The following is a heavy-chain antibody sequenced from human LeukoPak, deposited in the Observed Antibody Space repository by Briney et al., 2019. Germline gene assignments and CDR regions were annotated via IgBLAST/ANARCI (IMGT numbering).Heavy chain of an antibody. CDR1: GFSFSLYA. V-gene: IGHV3-21*05. D-gene: IGHD2-2*01. Sequence: PGGSLRLSCAASGFSFSLYAMNWVRQAPGKGLEWVSYINDDSSDIHYASSVRGRFTISRDNARNTLYLQLSSLRAEDTAVYYCARDTFQPGLIDSWGQGTPVTVSS. J-gene: IGHJ4*02. CDR3: ARDTFQPGLIDS. CDR2: INDDSSDI.